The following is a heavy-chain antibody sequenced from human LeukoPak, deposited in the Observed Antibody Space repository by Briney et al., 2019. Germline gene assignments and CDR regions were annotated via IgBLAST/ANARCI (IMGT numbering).Heavy chain of an antibody. V-gene: IGHV3-23*01. Sequence: GGSLRLSCAASGFTFSSYAMSWVRQAPGKGLEWVSAISGSGGSTYYADSVKGRFTISRDNSKDTLYLQMNSLRADDTAVYYCAKDSPGPLGVDYWGQGTLVTVSS. CDR2: ISGSGGST. D-gene: IGHD3-10*01. CDR3: AKDSPGPLGVDY. J-gene: IGHJ4*02. CDR1: GFTFSSYA.